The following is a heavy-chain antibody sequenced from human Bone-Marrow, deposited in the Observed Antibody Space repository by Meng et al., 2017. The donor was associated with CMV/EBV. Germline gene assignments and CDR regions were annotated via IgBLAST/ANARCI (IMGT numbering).Heavy chain of an antibody. D-gene: IGHD3-22*01. CDR2: INPNSGGT. CDR3: ARDISPQWLLLI. V-gene: IGHV1-2*02. CDR1: GGTFSSYA. J-gene: IGHJ4*02. Sequence: QVQLVQSGAAVKKXXXXXKXSCKASGGTFSSYAISWVRQAPGQGLEWMGWINPNSGGTNYAQKFQGRVTMTRDTSISTAYMELSRLRSDDTAVYYCARDISPQWLLLIWGQGTLVTVSS.